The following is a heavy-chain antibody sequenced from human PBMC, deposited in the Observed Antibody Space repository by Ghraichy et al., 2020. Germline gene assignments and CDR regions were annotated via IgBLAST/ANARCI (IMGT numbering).Heavy chain of an antibody. CDR1: GGSISSYY. J-gene: IGHJ6*02. Sequence: SETLSLTCTVSGGSISSYYWSWIRQPPGKGLEWIGYIYYSGSTNYNPSLKSRVTISVDTSKNQFSLKLSSVTAADTAVYYCARVVSSYYGMDVWGQGTTVTVSS. D-gene: IGHD1-14*01. CDR3: ARVVSSYYGMDV. V-gene: IGHV4-59*01. CDR2: IYYSGST.